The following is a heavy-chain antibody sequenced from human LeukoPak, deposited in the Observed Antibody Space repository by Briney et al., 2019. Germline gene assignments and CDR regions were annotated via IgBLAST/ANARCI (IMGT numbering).Heavy chain of an antibody. V-gene: IGHV3-23*01. CDR2: ISGSGGAT. D-gene: IGHD6-19*01. CDR1: GFTFNTYG. Sequence: PGGSLRLSCAASGFTFNTYGMSWVRQAPGKGLEWVSGISGSGGATYYADSVKGRFTISRDNSKNTLYLQMNSLRAEDTAVYYCAKDSYSSGWYDQVSNFDYWGQGTLVTVSS. J-gene: IGHJ4*02. CDR3: AKDSYSSGWYDQVSNFDY.